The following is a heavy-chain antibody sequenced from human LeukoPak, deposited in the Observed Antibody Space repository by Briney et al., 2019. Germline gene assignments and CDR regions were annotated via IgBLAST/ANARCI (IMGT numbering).Heavy chain of an antibody. CDR3: ANWAGAPADYFSGPLDY. D-gene: IGHD3-3*01. V-gene: IGHV1-3*04. Sequence: GASVNVSCKTSEYSLTQYPIHWVRQAPGQRLEWMGWINTVSGNTRYSQNFQGRVTITRDTSASTAYMELGYLKSEDTAIYYCANWAGAPADYFSGPLDYWGQGTLVTVSS. J-gene: IGHJ4*02. CDR1: EYSLTQYP. CDR2: INTVSGNT.